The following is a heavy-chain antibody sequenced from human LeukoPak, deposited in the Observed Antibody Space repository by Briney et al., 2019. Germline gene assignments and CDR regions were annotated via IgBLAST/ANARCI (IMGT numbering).Heavy chain of an antibody. D-gene: IGHD4-17*01. CDR1: GGSISSSNW. CDR3: ARGVDYGDEYFDY. V-gene: IGHV4-4*02. CDR2: IYHSGST. J-gene: IGHJ4*02. Sequence: PSGTLSLTCAVSGGSISSSNWWNWVRQPPGKGLEWIGEIYHSGSTNYNPSLKSRVTISVDKSKNQFSLKLSSVTAADTAVYYCARGVDYGDEYFDYWGQGTLVTVSS.